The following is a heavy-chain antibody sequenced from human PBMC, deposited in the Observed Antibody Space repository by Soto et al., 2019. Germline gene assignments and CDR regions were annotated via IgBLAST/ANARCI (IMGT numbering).Heavy chain of an antibody. CDR2: INPAIGAA. V-gene: IGHV1-2*02. D-gene: IGHD3-3*01. CDR3: ARGGGVGVAGSAAFDM. J-gene: IGHJ3*02. CDR1: GYPVTAYY. Sequence: QLHLVQSGAVVKKPGSSVTVSCSASGYPVTAYYMHWVRQAPGRGLEWMGGINPAIGAAKYTQTCQGTVTTHRATSTSTVFVELSGVNSRDKAVFYFARGGGVGVAGSAAFDMWGQGTLVTVSS.